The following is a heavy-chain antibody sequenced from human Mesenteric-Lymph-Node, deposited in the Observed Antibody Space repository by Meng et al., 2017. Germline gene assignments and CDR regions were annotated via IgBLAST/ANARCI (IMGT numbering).Heavy chain of an antibody. Sequence: LLEPGPALAKPSQPLSLTCSVSGGSISRGGYYWSWIRQHPGKGLEWIGYIYYSGSTNYNPSLNSRISISLDKSKNHFSLKVNSVTAADTAVYYCARGKQDAWELLAYWGQGALVTVSS. CDR1: GGSISRGGYY. D-gene: IGHD1-26*01. CDR2: IYYSGST. J-gene: IGHJ4*02. V-gene: IGHV4-31*03. CDR3: ARGKQDAWELLAY.